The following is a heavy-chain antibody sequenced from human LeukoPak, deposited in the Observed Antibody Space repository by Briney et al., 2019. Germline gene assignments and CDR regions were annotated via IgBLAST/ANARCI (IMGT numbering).Heavy chain of an antibody. Sequence: GESLKISCKGSGYSFTNYWIGWVRQMPGKGLEWMGIIYPGDSDTRYSPSFQGQVTISADKSISTAYLQWSSLKASDTAMYYCARQLSPDYYDSSGLDYWGQGTLVTVSS. J-gene: IGHJ4*02. CDR3: ARQLSPDYYDSSGLDY. CDR2: IYPGDSDT. V-gene: IGHV5-51*01. CDR1: GYSFTNYW. D-gene: IGHD3-22*01.